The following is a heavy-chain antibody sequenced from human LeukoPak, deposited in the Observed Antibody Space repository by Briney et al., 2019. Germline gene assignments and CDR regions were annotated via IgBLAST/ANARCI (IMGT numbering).Heavy chain of an antibody. V-gene: IGHV3-7*01. CDR2: IKQDGSEK. J-gene: IGHJ3*02. D-gene: IGHD1-26*01. Sequence: GGSLRLSCAASGFTFSSYWMSWVRQAPGKGLEWVANIKQDGSEKYYVDSVKGRFTISRDNAKNSLYLQMNSLRAEDTAVYYCARGGIVGPNRSFDIWGQGTMVTVSS. CDR1: GFTFSSYW. CDR3: ARGGIVGPNRSFDI.